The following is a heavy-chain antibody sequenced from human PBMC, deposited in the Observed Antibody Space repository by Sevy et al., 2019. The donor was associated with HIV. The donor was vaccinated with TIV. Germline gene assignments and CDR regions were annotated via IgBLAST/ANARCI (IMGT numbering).Heavy chain of an antibody. J-gene: IGHJ6*02. D-gene: IGHD2-15*01. CDR1: GFTFSNYA. CDR3: AKGYCSGGSCPRDYYYYGMDV. V-gene: IGHV3-23*01. CDR2: VGGSGRYT. Sequence: GGSLRLSCAASGFTFSNYAMNWVRQAPGKGLEWVSSVGGSGRYTYYADSVEGRFTISRDNPKNTLYLQMNSLRADDTAVYYCAKGYCSGGSCPRDYYYYGMDVWGQGTTVTVSS.